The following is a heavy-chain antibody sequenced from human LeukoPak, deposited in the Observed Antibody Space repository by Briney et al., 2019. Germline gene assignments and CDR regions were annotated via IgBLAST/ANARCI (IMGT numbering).Heavy chain of an antibody. Sequence: GESLKISCKGSGYSFTNYWIGWVRQMPGKGLEWMGIIYPGDSDTRYSPSFQGLVTISADKSISTAYLQWSSLKASDPAIYYCARLPEYYYDSSGSYNWFDPWGQGTLVTVSS. CDR2: IYPGDSDT. CDR3: ARLPEYYYDSSGSYNWFDP. J-gene: IGHJ5*02. D-gene: IGHD3-22*01. CDR1: GYSFTNYW. V-gene: IGHV5-51*01.